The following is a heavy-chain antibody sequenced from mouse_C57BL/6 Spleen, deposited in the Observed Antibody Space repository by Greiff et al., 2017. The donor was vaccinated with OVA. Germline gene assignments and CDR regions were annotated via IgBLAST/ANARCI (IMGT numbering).Heavy chain of an antibody. D-gene: IGHD4-1*01. CDR2: IDPSDSYT. J-gene: IGHJ2*01. CDR1: GYTFTSYW. CDR3: ARGGRLGPDY. V-gene: IGHV1-69*01. Sequence: QVQLKQPGAELVMPGASVKLSCKASGYTFTSYWMHWVKQRPGQGLEWIGEIDPSDSYTNYNQKFKGKSTLTVDKSSSTAYMQLSSLTSEDSAVYYCARGGRLGPDYWGQGTTLTVSS.